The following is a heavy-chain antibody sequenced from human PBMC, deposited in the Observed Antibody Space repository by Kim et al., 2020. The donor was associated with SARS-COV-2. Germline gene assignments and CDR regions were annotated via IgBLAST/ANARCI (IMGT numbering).Heavy chain of an antibody. CDR3: AKGDCSSTSCHTTDY. CDR2: ISGRVGSI. Sequence: GGSLRLSCAASGFTFSSYAMRWVRQAPGKGLEWVSTISGRVGSIYYADSVQGRFTISRDNSKNTQYLQMNSLRAEDTAVYYCAKGDCSSTSCHTTDYWGRGTLVTVSS. D-gene: IGHD2-2*02. CDR1: GFTFSSYA. J-gene: IGHJ4*02. V-gene: IGHV3-23*01.